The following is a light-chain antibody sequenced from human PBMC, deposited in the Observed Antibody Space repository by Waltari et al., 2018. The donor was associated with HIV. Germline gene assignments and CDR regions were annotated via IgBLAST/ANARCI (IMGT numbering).Light chain of an antibody. J-gene: IGKJ2*01. CDR2: GAS. CDR3: QQYNNWPPYT. V-gene: IGKV3-15*01. CDR1: QSVSSN. Sequence: EIVITQSPATLSVSPGERATISCRASQSVSSNLAWYQQKPGQAPRLLIYGASTRATGIPVRFSGSGSGTEFTLTISSLQSEDFAVYYCQQYNNWPPYTFGQGTKLEIK.